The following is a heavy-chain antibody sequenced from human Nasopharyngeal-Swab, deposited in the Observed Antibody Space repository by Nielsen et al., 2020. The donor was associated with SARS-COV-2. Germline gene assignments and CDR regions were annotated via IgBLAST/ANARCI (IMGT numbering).Heavy chain of an antibody. D-gene: IGHD2-2*01. Sequence: SVTVSRLASGYTLLSYGISWVREAPGQGLEWMGWISAYNGNTNYAQKLQGRVSMTTDTSTSTAYMELRSLRSDDTAVYYCARGKALRPTATSGYQDYWGQGTLVTVSS. CDR3: ARGKALRPTATSGYQDY. CDR1: GYTLLSYG. J-gene: IGHJ4*02. V-gene: IGHV1-18*04. CDR2: ISAYNGNT.